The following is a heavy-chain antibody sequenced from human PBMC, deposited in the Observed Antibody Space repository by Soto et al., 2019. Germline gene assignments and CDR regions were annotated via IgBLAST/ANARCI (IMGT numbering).Heavy chain of an antibody. V-gene: IGHV3-23*01. J-gene: IGHJ4*02. Sequence: XASLIHSCEASGFTFISYAMTGVRQALGKGLEWVSGISGSGGGTYYADFVRGRFTISRENSKNTLYLQMNSLRAEDTAVYYCAKDRRGYSYAIVPESLDFWGQGTLVTVSS. D-gene: IGHD5-18*01. CDR1: GFTFISYA. CDR2: ISGSGGGT. CDR3: AKDRRGYSYAIVPESLDF.